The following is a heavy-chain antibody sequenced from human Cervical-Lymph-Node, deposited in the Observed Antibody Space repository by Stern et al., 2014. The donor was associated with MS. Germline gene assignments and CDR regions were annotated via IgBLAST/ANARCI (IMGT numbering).Heavy chain of an antibody. CDR1: GFTFGDYA. CDR3: SRSTTPDDY. CDR2: IRSKDFGETK. Sequence: VQLVQSGGGLAQPGRSLRLSCTASGFTFGDYAMSWYRQAPGKGLEWIGLIRSKDFGETKHYAASVKGRCTISRDDSKSIAYLQMNSLRSDDTAGYYCSRSTTPDDYWGQGTLVTVSS. J-gene: IGHJ4*02. D-gene: IGHD2-15*01. V-gene: IGHV3-49*03.